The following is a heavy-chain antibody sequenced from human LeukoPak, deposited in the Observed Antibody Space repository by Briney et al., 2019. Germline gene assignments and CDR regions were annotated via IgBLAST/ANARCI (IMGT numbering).Heavy chain of an antibody. CDR2: IKQDGSEK. J-gene: IGHJ3*02. D-gene: IGHD6-13*01. V-gene: IGHV3-7*01. CDR1: GFTFSSYW. Sequence: GGSLRLSCAASGFTFSSYWMSWVRQAPGKGLEWVANIKQDGSEKYYVDSVKGRFTISRDNAKNSLYLQMNSLRAEDTAVYYCARGGQQLLPWRAFDIWGQGTMVTVSS. CDR3: ARGGQQLLPWRAFDI.